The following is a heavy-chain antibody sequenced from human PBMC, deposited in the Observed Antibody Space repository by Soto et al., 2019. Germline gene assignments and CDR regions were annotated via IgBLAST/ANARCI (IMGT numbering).Heavy chain of an antibody. V-gene: IGHV3-30*02. D-gene: IGHD1-7*01. J-gene: IGHJ4*02. Sequence: GGSLRLSCAVPGGIFHGYGMHWVRQAPGKGLEWVAIIRFDGSNEEYADSVKGRFTISRDNFKNTLYLQMNTLGAEDTAVYYCAIDGIGGTVFRGYLDYWGRGTVVTVSS. CDR2: IRFDGSNE. CDR3: AIDGIGGTVFRGYLDY. CDR1: GGIFHGYG.